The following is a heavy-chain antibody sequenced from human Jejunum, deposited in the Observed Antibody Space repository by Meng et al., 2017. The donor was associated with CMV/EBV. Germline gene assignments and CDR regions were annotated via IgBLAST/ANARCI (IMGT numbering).Heavy chain of an antibody. Sequence: QVQLVQSGSELKKPGASVKVSCKASGYAFTNYGISWVRQAPGQGLEWMGWISAYNGNTNYAQKLQGRVTMTTDTSTSTAYMEVRSLRSDDTAVYYCARDYHYGRSYYFDYWGQGTLVTVSS. CDR1: GYAFTNYG. J-gene: IGHJ4*02. V-gene: IGHV1-18*01. D-gene: IGHD3-10*01. CDR2: ISAYNGNT. CDR3: ARDYHYGRSYYFDY.